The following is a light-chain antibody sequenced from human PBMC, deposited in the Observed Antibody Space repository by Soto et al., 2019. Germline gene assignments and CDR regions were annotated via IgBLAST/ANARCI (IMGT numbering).Light chain of an antibody. CDR3: QQYNSWLWT. CDR1: QSVSSK. V-gene: IGKV3-15*01. Sequence: EVVMRQSPATLSVSPGEGATLSCRASQSVSSKLAWYQQKPGQAPRLLIYGASTRATGIPARFSGSGSGTEITLIISSLQSEDSAVYYCQQYNSWLWTFGQGTKVDIK. CDR2: GAS. J-gene: IGKJ1*01.